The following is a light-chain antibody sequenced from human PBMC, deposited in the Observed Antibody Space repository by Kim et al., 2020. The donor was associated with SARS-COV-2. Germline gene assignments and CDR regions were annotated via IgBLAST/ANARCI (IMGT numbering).Light chain of an antibody. J-gene: IGKJ3*01. CDR1: QSISSY. V-gene: IGKV1-39*01. CDR2: AAS. Sequence: ASVGDRVTITCRASQSISSYLNWYQQKPGKAPKHLIYAASSLQSGVPSRFSGSGSGTDCTLTISSLQPEDFATYYCHQSYSTLFTFGPGTKVDIK. CDR3: HQSYSTLFT.